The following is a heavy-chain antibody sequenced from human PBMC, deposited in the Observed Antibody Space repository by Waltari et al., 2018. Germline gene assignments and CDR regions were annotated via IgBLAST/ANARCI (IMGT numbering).Heavy chain of an antibody. CDR1: GFPFSSYW. J-gene: IGHJ4*02. V-gene: IGHV3-74*01. CDR3: ARESSSTFDS. CDR2: INSAGTTT. Sequence: EVQLVESGGGLVHPGGSLRVSCAASGFPFSSYWMHWVRQAPVKGLVWVSHINSAGTTTTYADSVKGRFTISRDNAKNTLYLQMNSLRAEDTAVYYCARESSSTFDSWGQGTLVTVSS. D-gene: IGHD6-6*01.